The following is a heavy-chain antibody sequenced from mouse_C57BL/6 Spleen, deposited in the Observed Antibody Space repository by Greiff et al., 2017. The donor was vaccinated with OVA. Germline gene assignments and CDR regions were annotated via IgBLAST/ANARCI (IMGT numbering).Heavy chain of an antibody. CDR1: GYSFTGYY. D-gene: IGHD1-1*01. Sequence: VQLKESGPELVKPGASVKISCKASGYSFTGYYMNWVKQSPEKSLEWIGEINPSTGGTTYNQKFKAKATLTVDKSSSTAYMQLKSLTSEDSAVYYCARRHYGSSYDAMDYWGQGTSVTVSS. CDR2: INPSTGGT. V-gene: IGHV1-42*01. J-gene: IGHJ4*01. CDR3: ARRHYGSSYDAMDY.